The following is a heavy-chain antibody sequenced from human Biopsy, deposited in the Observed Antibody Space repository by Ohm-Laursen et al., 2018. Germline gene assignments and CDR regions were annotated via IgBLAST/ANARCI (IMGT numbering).Heavy chain of an antibody. CDR2: IFYSANT. D-gene: IGHD4-23*01. CDR1: GVSINGGRYY. Sequence: TLSLTCTVSGVSINGGRYYWNWIRHHPGKGLEWIGNIFYSANTYYNPSLKSRVTISVDTSKNQFSLKLSSVTAADTAVYYCARGSNDFGGLYFPRWGQGTLLTVSS. CDR3: ARGSNDFGGLYFPR. V-gene: IGHV4-31*03. J-gene: IGHJ4*02.